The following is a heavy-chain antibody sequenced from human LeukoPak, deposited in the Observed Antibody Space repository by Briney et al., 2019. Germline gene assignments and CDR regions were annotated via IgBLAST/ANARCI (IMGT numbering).Heavy chain of an antibody. CDR1: GFTFSSYW. Sequence: GGSLRLSCAASGFTFSSYWMHGVRQAPGKGLVWVSRINSDGSSTDYADSVKGRFTISRDNAKNTLYLQMNSLRAEDTAVYYCARDYGDYVSGVYWGQGTLVTVSS. CDR2: INSDGSST. CDR3: ARDYGDYVSGVY. V-gene: IGHV3-74*01. J-gene: IGHJ4*02. D-gene: IGHD4-17*01.